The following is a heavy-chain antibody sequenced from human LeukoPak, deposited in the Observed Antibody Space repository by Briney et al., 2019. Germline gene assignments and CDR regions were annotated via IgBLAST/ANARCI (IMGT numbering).Heavy chain of an antibody. D-gene: IGHD6-19*01. CDR1: GFTFDDYG. V-gene: IGHV3-20*04. CDR3: ARDGGFRAAVAGPFDL. J-gene: IGHJ3*01. CDR2: INWNGGST. Sequence: GGSLRPSCAASGFTFDDYGMSWVRQAPGKGLEWVSGINWNGGSTRYADSVKGRFTISRDKAKNSLYLQMNSLRAEDTALYYCARDGGFRAAVAGPFDLWDQGTMVTVSS.